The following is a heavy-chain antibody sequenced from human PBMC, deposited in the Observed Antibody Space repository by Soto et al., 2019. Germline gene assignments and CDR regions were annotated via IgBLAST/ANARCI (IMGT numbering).Heavy chain of an antibody. Sequence: PSETLSLTCAVSGASVSTGAYYWGWVRQRPGRGLEWIGYVYESGYTYYNMSLKSRLTISLDRSNNQFSLGLTSVTAADTAVYYCVRALRHTAMVYPWSVPWRPGTLLTVFS. D-gene: IGHD5-18*01. V-gene: IGHV4-31*11. CDR2: VYESGYT. CDR3: VRALRHTAMVYPWSVP. J-gene: IGHJ5*02. CDR1: GASVSTGAYY.